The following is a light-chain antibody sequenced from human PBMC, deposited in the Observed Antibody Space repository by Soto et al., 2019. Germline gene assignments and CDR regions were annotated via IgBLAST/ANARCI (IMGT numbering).Light chain of an antibody. CDR3: QQYHNWPLLVT. CDR2: GAS. V-gene: IGKV3-15*01. J-gene: IGKJ4*01. CDR1: QSVNSN. Sequence: EIVLTQSPATLSVSPGERATLSCRASQSVNSNLAWYQQKPGQAPRLLIYGASTRVTGIPARFSGSGSGTEFTLTISSLQSEDFAVYYCQQYHNWPLLVTFGGGTKVEIK.